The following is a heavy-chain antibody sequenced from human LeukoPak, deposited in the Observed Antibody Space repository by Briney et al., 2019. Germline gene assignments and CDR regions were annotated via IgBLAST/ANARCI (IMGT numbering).Heavy chain of an antibody. CDR1: GFTVSSNY. CDR2: IYSGGTT. CDR3: AKGSIAVAAPDY. D-gene: IGHD6-19*01. Sequence: GGSLRPSCAASGFTVSSNYMSWVRQPPGKGLEWVSVIYSGGTTYYADSVKGRFTISRDNSKNTLYLQMNSLRAEDTAVYYCAKGSIAVAAPDYWGQGTLVTVSS. V-gene: IGHV3-53*01. J-gene: IGHJ4*02.